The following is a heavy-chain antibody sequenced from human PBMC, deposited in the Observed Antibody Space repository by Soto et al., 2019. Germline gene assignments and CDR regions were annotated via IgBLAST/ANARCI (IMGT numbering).Heavy chain of an antibody. CDR1: GFTFSSYS. D-gene: IGHD2-15*01. J-gene: IGHJ4*02. Sequence: GGSLRLSCAASGFTFSSYSMNWVRQAPGKGLEWISYISSSSSTIYYADSVKGRFTISRDNAKNSLYLQMNSLRAEDTAVLYCARDRIGGNPNSGFDYWGQGTLVTVSS. V-gene: IGHV3-48*01. CDR2: ISSSSSTI. CDR3: ARDRIGGNPNSGFDY.